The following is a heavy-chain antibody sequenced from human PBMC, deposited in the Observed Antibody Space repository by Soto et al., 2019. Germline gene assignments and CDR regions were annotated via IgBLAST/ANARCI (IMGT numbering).Heavy chain of an antibody. CDR3: AHIVVTIRDYQYSCGMDV. Sequence: QVQLVQYGAEVKKPGSSVKVSCKASGGTFSNYVLSWVREAPGQGLEWLGRIIPFRNISGFSQKFQGRVTISADESTSTAYTGLSSLRSDASALYYCAHIVVTIRDYQYSCGMDVWGQGTAVTVSS. CDR2: IIPFRNIS. D-gene: IGHD2-21*01. V-gene: IGHV1-69*02. J-gene: IGHJ6*02. CDR1: GGTFSNYV.